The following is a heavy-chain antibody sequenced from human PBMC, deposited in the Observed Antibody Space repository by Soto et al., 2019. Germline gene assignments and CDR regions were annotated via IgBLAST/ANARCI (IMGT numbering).Heavy chain of an antibody. Sequence: QVQLVESGGGVVQPGRSLRLSCAVSGFTFGSYTMYWVRQAPGKGLKWVTVISYDGSDKYYADSVKGRFTISRDNSKNTLYLQMNSLRVEDTAVYYCAREVGTFYYYYGMDVWGQGTTVTVSS. J-gene: IGHJ6*02. D-gene: IGHD2-21*02. CDR1: GFTFGSYT. CDR2: ISYDGSDK. CDR3: AREVGTFYYYYGMDV. V-gene: IGHV3-30-3*01.